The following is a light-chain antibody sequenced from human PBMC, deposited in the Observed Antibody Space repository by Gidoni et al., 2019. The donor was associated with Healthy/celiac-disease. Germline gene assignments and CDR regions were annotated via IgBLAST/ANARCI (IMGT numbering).Light chain of an antibody. CDR3: NSRDSSGNPHVV. CDR2: GKN. V-gene: IGLV3-19*01. J-gene: IGLJ2*01. Sequence: SSELTQDPAVSVALGQTVRITCQGDSLRIYYASWYQQKPGQAPEHVISGKNNRPSGIPDRFSGSSSGNTASLTITGAQAEDEADYYCNSRDSSGNPHVVFGGGTKLTVL. CDR1: SLRIYY.